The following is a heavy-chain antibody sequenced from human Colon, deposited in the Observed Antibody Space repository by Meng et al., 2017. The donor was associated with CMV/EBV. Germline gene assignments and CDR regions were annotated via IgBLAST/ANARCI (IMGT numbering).Heavy chain of an antibody. CDR2: TKQDGTES. D-gene: IGHD1-20*01. J-gene: IGHJ6*02. CDR1: GHTFTTYW. V-gene: IGHV3-7*01. CDR3: AREMGYNWDLGHPYGMDV. Sequence: GESLKISCVVSGHTFTTYWMTWVRQAPGKGLEWVVNTKQDGTESYYVDSVKGRFTISRDNRNASLYLQMNSLRVEDTAVYYCAREMGYNWDLGHPYGMDVWGQGTTVTVSS.